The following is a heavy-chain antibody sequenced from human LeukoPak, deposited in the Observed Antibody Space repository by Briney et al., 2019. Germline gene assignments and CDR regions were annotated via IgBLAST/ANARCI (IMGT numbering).Heavy chain of an antibody. CDR1: GGSISSYF. CDR3: ARGGSRVFDF. D-gene: IGHD2-2*01. V-gene: IGHV4-4*09. Sequence: KPSETLSLTCTVSGGSISSYFWSWIRQPPGKDLEWIGYIYSSGSTSYNPSLKSRVTISVDTSKNQFSLKLTSVTAADTAVYYCARGGSRVFDFWGQGTLVTVSS. J-gene: IGHJ4*02. CDR2: IYSSGST.